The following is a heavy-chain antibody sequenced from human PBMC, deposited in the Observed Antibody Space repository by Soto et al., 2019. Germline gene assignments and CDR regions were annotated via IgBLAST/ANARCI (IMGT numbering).Heavy chain of an antibody. V-gene: IGHV3-43*01. J-gene: IGHJ6*02. CDR2: ISWDGGST. CDR1: GFTFDDYT. CDR3: AKDIVTMVRGVIRGGSDYHSGMDX. Sequence: WGSLRLSCAASGFTFDDYTMHWVRQAPGKGLEWVALISWDGGSTYYADSVKGRFTISRDNSKNSLYLQMNSLRTEDTALYYCAKDIVTMVRGVIRGGSDYHSGMDXWGQGTTVTVS. D-gene: IGHD3-10*01.